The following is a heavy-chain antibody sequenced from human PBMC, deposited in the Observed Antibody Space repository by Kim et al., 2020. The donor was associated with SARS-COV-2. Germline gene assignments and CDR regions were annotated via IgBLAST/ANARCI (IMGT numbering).Heavy chain of an antibody. CDR3: TKRAATGAGPYYYDS. CDR1: GFTFSNYA. J-gene: IGHJ4*02. CDR2: IGAGHDA. V-gene: IGHV3-23*01. Sequence: GGSLRLSCAVSGFTFSNYAMSWVRQAPGKRLEWVAGIGAGHDAYYRDSVRGRFTISRDHSDNTLYLQMNSLRADDAAGYHCTKRAATGAGPYYYDSWGPGTLVTVSS. D-gene: IGHD2-15*01.